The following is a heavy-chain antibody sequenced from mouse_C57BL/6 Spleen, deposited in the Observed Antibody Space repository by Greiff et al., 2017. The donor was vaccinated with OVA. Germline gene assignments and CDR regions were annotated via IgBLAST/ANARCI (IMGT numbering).Heavy chain of an antibody. CDR2: INYDGSST. V-gene: IGHV5-16*01. J-gene: IGHJ2*01. Sequence: EVKLVESEGGLVQPGSSMKLSCTASGFTFSDYYMAWVRQVPEKGLEWVANINYDGSSTYYLDSLKSRFIISRDNAKNILYLQMSSLKSEDTATYYCARDYTGYFDYWGQGTTLTVSS. CDR3: ARDYTGYFDY. CDR1: GFTFSDYY.